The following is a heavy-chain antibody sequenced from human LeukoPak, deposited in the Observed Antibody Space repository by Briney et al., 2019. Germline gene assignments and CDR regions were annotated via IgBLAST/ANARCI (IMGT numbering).Heavy chain of an antibody. V-gene: IGHV3-7*01. CDR3: ARDRSGGSYYYYYGMDV. J-gene: IGHJ6*02. Sequence: PGGSLRLSCAASGFTFSSYWMSWVRQAPGKGLEWVANIKQDGSEKYYVDSVKGRFTISRDNAKNSLYLQMNSLRAEDTAVYYCARDRSGGSYYYYYGMDVWGQGTTVTVSS. D-gene: IGHD2-15*01. CDR1: GFTFSSYW. CDR2: IKQDGSEK.